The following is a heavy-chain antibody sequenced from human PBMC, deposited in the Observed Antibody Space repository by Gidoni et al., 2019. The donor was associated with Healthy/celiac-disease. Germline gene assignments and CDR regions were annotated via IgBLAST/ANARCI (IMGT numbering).Heavy chain of an antibody. Sequence: QVQLVQSGAEVKKPGSSVKVSCKASGGTFSSYAISWLRQAPGQGLEWMGRIIPILGIANYAQKFQGRVTITADKSTSTAYMELSSLRSEDTAVYYCARDTTSTYCSSTSCYKYNWFDPWGQGTLVTVSS. CDR1: GGTFSSYA. V-gene: IGHV1-69*04. CDR3: ARDTTSTYCSSTSCYKYNWFDP. D-gene: IGHD2-2*02. CDR2: IIPILGIA. J-gene: IGHJ5*02.